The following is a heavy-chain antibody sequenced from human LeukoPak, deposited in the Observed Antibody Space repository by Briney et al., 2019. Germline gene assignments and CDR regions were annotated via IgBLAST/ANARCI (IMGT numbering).Heavy chain of an antibody. CDR2: INTDGSHT. CDR1: GFTFNNYW. Sequence: PGGSLRLSCAASGFTFNNYWMHWVRQAPGKGLVWVSRINTDGSHTNYADSVKGRFTISRDNSKNTLNLQMNSLRAEDTAVYYCAKAHGSGSYYRGSDYWGQGTLVTVSS. V-gene: IGHV3-74*01. CDR3: AKAHGSGSYYRGSDY. J-gene: IGHJ4*02. D-gene: IGHD3-10*01.